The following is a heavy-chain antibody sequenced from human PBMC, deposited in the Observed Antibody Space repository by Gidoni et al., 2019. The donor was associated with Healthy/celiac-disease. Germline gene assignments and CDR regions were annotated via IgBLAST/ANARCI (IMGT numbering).Heavy chain of an antibody. CDR2: SSGSGGST. CDR1: GFTFSRYA. D-gene: IGHD3-10*01. Sequence: EVQLLESGGGLVQPGGSLRLSCAASGFTFSRYAMSWVRQAPGKGLEWVSASSGSGGSTYYADSVKGRFTISRDNSKNTLYLQMNSLRAEDTAVYYCAKDPGYYYGSGSLDYWGQGTLVTVSS. V-gene: IGHV3-23*01. J-gene: IGHJ4*02. CDR3: AKDPGYYYGSGSLDY.